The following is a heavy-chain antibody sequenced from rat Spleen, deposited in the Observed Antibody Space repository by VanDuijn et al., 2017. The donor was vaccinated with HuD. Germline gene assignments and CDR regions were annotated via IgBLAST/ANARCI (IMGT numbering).Heavy chain of an antibody. J-gene: IGHJ3*01. CDR3: ATRDGGYPG. Sequence: EVQLVESGGGLVQPGNSLKLSCAVSGFTFNDYAMAWVRQSQKKGLEWVATINYDGSSIYYRDSVKGRFTISRDNAKNTLYLQMGSLRSEDTATYYCATRDGGYPGWGQGTLVTVSS. D-gene: IGHD1-11*01. CDR2: INYDGSSI. V-gene: IGHV5S10*01. CDR1: GFTFNDYA.